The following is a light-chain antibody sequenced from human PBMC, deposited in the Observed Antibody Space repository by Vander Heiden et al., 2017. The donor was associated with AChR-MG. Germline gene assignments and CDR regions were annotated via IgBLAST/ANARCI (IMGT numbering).Light chain of an antibody. Sequence: QPVLTPPPSASASLGAPFTLTCPVSSAYRISADDRYPHRPAKGPHFVACAGTDGVVGSKGEGIPDRFSVLGSGLKRYLTIKNIQEDDEGDYHCGTDLGSGSNLVWVFGGGTKLTVL. V-gene: IGLV9-49*01. J-gene: IGLJ2*01. CDR2: AGTDGVVG. CDR3: GTDLGSGSNLVWV. CDR1: SAYRISA.